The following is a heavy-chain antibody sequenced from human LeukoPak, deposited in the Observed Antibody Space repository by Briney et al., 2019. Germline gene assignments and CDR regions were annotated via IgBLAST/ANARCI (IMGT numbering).Heavy chain of an antibody. CDR2: IKHDGSEK. J-gene: IGHJ4*02. Sequence: PGGSLRLSCAASGLTFSNYWMSWVRQGPGKGLEWVANIKHDGSEKYYIDSVKGRFTISRDNAKNSVYLQMNSLRAEDTAVYYCAREMLAAVAAQSGGQGTLVTVSS. V-gene: IGHV3-7*01. CDR3: AREMLAAVAAQS. CDR1: GLTFSNYW. D-gene: IGHD6-19*01.